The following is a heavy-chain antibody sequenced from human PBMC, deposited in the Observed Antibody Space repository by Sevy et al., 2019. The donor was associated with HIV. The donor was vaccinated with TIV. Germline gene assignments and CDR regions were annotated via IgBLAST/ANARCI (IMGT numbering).Heavy chain of an antibody. V-gene: IGHV3-30*18. Sequence: GGSLRLSCAASGFTFSSYGMHWVRQAPGKGLEWVAVISYDGSNKYYADSVKGRFTISRDNSKNTLYLQMNSLRAEDTAVYYCAKDSWYYDSSDGRYFQHWGQGTLVTVSS. CDR3: AKDSWYYDSSDGRYFQH. J-gene: IGHJ1*01. D-gene: IGHD3-22*01. CDR2: ISYDGSNK. CDR1: GFTFSSYG.